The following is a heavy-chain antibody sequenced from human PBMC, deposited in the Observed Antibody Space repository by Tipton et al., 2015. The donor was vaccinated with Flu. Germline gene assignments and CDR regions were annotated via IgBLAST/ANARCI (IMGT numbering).Heavy chain of an antibody. D-gene: IGHD1-7*01. CDR2: IYNNQYT. Sequence: TLSLTCTVSGGFVSSYYWNWIRQPPGKGLEWIGYIYNNQYTKYNPSLKSRVTVSVDPSMSQFSLRLTSVTAADTAVYYCARDRTTDPNYYNGMDVWGQGTTVTVSS. J-gene: IGHJ6*02. CDR1: GGFVSSYY. V-gene: IGHV4-59*02. CDR3: ARDRTTDPNYYNGMDV.